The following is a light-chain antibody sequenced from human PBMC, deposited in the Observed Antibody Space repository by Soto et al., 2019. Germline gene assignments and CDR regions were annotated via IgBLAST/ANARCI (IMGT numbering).Light chain of an antibody. CDR2: EVS. CDR3: TSYTGTSSPWV. Sequence: QSVLTQPASVSGSPGQSITISCAGTTSDVGGYNYVSWYQQHPGKAPKLMIYEVSNRPSGVSNRFSGSKSANTASLTISGLQAEDEAEYYCTSYTGTSSPWVFGGGTKVTVL. V-gene: IGLV2-14*01. CDR1: TSDVGGYNY. J-gene: IGLJ3*02.